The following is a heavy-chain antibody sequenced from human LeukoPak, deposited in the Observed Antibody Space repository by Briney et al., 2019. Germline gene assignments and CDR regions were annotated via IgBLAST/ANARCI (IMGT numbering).Heavy chain of an antibody. CDR2: TYYRSKWYN. CDR3: ARDLGEMATADPGAFDI. D-gene: IGHD5-24*01. Sequence: SQALSLTCAISGDSVSSNSAAWNWIRQSPSRGLGWLGRTYYRSKWYNDYAVSVKSRITINPGTSKNQFSLQLNSVTPEDTAVYYCARDLGEMATADPGAFDIWGQGTMVTVSS. V-gene: IGHV6-1*01. J-gene: IGHJ3*02. CDR1: GDSVSSNSAA.